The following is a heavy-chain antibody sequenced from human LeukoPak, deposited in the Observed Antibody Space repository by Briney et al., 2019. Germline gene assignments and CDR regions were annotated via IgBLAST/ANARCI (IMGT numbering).Heavy chain of an antibody. CDR2: ISGSGGST. J-gene: IGHJ4*02. Sequence: GGSLRLSCAASGFTFSSNAMTWVRQAPGKGLEWVSAISGSGGSTYYADSVKGRFTISRDNSKNTLYLQMNSLRAEDTAVYYCAKSAIITMVRGALDYWAREPWSPSPQ. CDR1: GFTFSSNA. V-gene: IGHV3-23*01. CDR3: AKSAIITMVRGALDY. D-gene: IGHD3-10*01.